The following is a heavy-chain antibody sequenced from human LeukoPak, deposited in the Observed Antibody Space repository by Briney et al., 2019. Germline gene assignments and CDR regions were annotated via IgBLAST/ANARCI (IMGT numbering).Heavy chain of an antibody. J-gene: IGHJ3*02. Sequence: PGGSLRLSCTASGFIFSSYGMHWVPQAPEKGQKWVAFIRYDGSRKYYADSVKGRFTISRDNSNNTLYLQMNSLRAEDTAMYYCAKVSLNMVNDAFDIWGQGTMVSVSS. D-gene: IGHD4/OR15-4a*01. V-gene: IGHV3-30*02. CDR2: IRYDGSRK. CDR1: GFIFSSYG. CDR3: AKVSLNMVNDAFDI.